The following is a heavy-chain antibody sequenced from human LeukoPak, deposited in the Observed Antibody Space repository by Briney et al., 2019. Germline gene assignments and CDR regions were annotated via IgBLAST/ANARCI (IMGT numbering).Heavy chain of an antibody. CDR3: ARDLGQYYDTSDNWFDP. D-gene: IGHD3-22*01. J-gene: IGHJ5*02. CDR2: IRYDGSIK. V-gene: IGHV3-30*02. Sequence: GGSLRLSCAASGFTLSNYGMHWVRQAPGKGLEWVAFIRYDGSIKYYADSVKGRFTISRDNAKNTLNLQMNSLRAEDTAVYYCARDLGQYYDTSDNWFDPWGQGTLVTVSS. CDR1: GFTLSNYG.